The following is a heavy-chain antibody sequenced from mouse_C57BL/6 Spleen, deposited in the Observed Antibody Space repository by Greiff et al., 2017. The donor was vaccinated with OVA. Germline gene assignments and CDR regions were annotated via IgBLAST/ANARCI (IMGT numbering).Heavy chain of an antibody. J-gene: IGHJ4*01. D-gene: IGHD2-3*01. CDR3: GRDDGYYNAMDY. Sequence: QVQLKESGAELASPGASVTLSCKASGYTFTDHIMNWVKKRPGQGLEWIGRIYPVSGETNYNQKFKGKATFSVDRSSRPVYMVLNSLTSEDLAVDDCGRDDGYYNAMDYWGQGTSVTVSS. CDR1: GYTFTDHI. CDR2: IYPVSGET. V-gene: IGHV1-11*01.